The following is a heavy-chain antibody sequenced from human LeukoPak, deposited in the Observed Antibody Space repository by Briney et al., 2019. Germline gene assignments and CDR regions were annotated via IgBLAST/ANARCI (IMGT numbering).Heavy chain of an antibody. Sequence: PGRSLRLSRVPSLLTFSSYWMQWVRQAPAKGLVWVSRINPDGSSTSYARSVKGRFTSSRDNAKNTLYLPMNRLRAEDTAVYYCASLIASRADDYWSQGTLVTVSS. CDR3: ASLIASRADDY. D-gene: IGHD2/OR15-2a*01. V-gene: IGHV3-74*01. J-gene: IGHJ4*02. CDR2: INPDGSST. CDR1: LLTFSSYW.